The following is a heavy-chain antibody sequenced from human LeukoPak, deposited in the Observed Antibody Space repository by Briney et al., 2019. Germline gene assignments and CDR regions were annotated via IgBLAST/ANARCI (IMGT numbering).Heavy chain of an antibody. CDR1: GGTFSSYA. D-gene: IGHD1-14*01. J-gene: IGHJ4*02. Sequence: GASVKLSCKASGGTFSSYAISWVRQAPGQGLEWMGGIIPIFGTANYAQKFQGRVTITTDESTSTAYMELSSLRSEDTAVYYCARAEASGYYFDYWGQGTLVTVSS. V-gene: IGHV1-69*05. CDR3: ARAEASGYYFDY. CDR2: IIPIFGTA.